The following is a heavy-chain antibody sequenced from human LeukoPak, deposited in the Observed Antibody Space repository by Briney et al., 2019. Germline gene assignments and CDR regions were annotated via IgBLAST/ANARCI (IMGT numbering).Heavy chain of an antibody. D-gene: IGHD3-22*01. CDR1: RGSFSGDY. CDR2: INHSGST. CDR3: ARMPYYYDSSGYYKYAFDI. J-gene: IGHJ3*02. Sequence: SETLSLTCAVYRGSFSGDYWSWIRQPPGKGLEWIGEINHSGSTNYNPSLKSRVTISVDTSKNQFSLKLSSVTAADTAVYYCARMPYYYDSSGYYKYAFDIWGQGTMVTVSS. V-gene: IGHV4-34*01.